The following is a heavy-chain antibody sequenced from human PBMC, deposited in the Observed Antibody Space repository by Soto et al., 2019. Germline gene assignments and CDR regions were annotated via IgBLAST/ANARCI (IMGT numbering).Heavy chain of an antibody. J-gene: IGHJ5*02. CDR1: GGTFSSYA. CDR2: IIPILGRS. CDR3: ARDGGQLTSWFDP. D-gene: IGHD3-10*01. Sequence: SVKVSCKASGGTFSSYAINWVRQAPGQGLEWMGGIIPILGRSNYAQKFQGRVTITADESTTTAYMELSSLRSEDTAVYFCARDGGQLTSWFDPWGQGTLVTVSS. V-gene: IGHV1-69*13.